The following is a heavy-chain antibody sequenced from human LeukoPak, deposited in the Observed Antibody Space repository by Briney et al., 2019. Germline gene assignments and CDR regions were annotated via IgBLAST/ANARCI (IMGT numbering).Heavy chain of an antibody. D-gene: IGHD1-26*01. J-gene: IGHJ4*02. CDR1: GFTFSSYD. V-gene: IGHV3-33*01. CDR2: IWYDGSDK. Sequence: GRSLRLSCVASGFTFSSYDMYWVRLAPGKGQECVAVIWYDGSDKSYADSVKGRFTISRDNSKNTLYLQMNSLRAEDTAVYYCARARLRGVGATLDFWGQGTLVTVSS. CDR3: ARARLRGVGATLDF.